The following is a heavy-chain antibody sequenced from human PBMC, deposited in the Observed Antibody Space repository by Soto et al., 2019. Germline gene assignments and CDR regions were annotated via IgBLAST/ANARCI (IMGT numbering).Heavy chain of an antibody. J-gene: IGHJ4*02. CDR2: IYYSGST. V-gene: IGHV4-31*03. D-gene: IGHD3-22*01. CDR1: GGSISSGGYY. CDR3: ARIPHLNYYDSSGPDY. Sequence: QVQLQESGPGLVKPSQTLSLTCTVSGGSISSGGYYWSWIRQHPGKGLEWIGYIYYSGSTYYNPSLKSRVTISVDTSKNQFSLKLSSVTAADTAVYYCARIPHLNYYDSSGPDYWGQGTLVTVSS.